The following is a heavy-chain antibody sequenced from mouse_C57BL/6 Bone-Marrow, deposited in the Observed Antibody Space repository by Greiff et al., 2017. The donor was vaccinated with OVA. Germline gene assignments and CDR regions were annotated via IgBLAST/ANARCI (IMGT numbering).Heavy chain of an antibody. CDR2: IHPNSGST. D-gene: IGHD2-4*01. CDR1: GYTFTSYW. J-gene: IGHJ3*01. V-gene: IGHV1-64*01. Sequence: QVQLQQPGAELVKPGASVKLSCKASGYTFTSYWMHWVKQRPGQGLEWIGMIHPNSGSTNYNEKFKGKATLTVDKSSSTAYMQLSSLTSEDSAVYYCASVDYDYSEGPWFAYWGQGTLVTVSA. CDR3: ASVDYDYSEGPWFAY.